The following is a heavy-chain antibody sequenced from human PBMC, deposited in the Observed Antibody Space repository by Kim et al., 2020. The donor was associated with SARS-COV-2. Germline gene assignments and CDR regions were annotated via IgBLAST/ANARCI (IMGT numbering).Heavy chain of an antibody. CDR2: T. D-gene: IGHD2-21*01. Sequence: TSSKPSRKSRVTISVATSKNPFSLKLSSVTAADTAVYYCARGLWTFDYWGQGILVTVSS. J-gene: IGHJ4*02. V-gene: IGHV4-59*09. CDR3: ARGLWTFDY.